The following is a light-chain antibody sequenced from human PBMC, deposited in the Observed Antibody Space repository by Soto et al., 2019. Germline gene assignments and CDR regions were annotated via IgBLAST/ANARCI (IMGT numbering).Light chain of an antibody. CDR1: SSDIGAYDY. CDR3: SSYTDSSNYV. Sequence: QSVLTHPASLCWSPGHSITISCTGTSSDIGAYDYVSWFQQHPGKAPKLMISEVNNRPSGVSNRFSGSRSGNTASLTISGLQAEEEADYYCSSYTDSSNYVFGTGTKVTVL. CDR2: EVN. J-gene: IGLJ1*01. V-gene: IGLV2-14*01.